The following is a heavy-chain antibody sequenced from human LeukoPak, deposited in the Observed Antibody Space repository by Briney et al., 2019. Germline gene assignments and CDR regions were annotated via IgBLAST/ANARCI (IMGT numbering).Heavy chain of an antibody. CDR2: LNTRSGGT. V-gene: IGHV1-2*02. D-gene: IGHD1-26*01. CDR1: GYTFTDLY. J-gene: IGHJ4*02. CDR3: ARVQCCDVGKSFLFDY. Sequence: ASVKVSCKDSGYTFTDLYIHWVRQAPGQGLEWMGWLNTRSGGTRYAQNFQGRVSMTRDTSISTAYMELSSLTSDDTAVFYCARVQCCDVGKSFLFDYWGQGTLVTASS.